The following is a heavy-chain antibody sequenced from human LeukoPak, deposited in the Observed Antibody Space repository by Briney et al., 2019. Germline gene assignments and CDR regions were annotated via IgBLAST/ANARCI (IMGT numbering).Heavy chain of an antibody. V-gene: IGHV3-23*01. J-gene: IGHJ4*02. CDR2: ISPGGGST. Sequence: GRSLRLSCAASGFTFTTDSISGAPQAPGKGLEWVSAISPGGGSTYYADSVKGRFTISRDNFKNTLYLEMNSLKGEDTAMYYCAKGPSTWEYWGQGTLVTVSS. D-gene: IGHD1-26*01. CDR3: AKGPSTWEY. CDR1: GFTFTTDS.